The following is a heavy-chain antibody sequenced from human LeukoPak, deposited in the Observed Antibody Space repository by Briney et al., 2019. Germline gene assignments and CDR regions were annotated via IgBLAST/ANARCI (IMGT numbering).Heavy chain of an antibody. CDR2: IHSSGST. Sequence: SXXXXXIRQPAGKGLEWIGRIHSSGSTNYSPSLKSRVAMSLDTSKNQFSLELSSVTAADTAVYYCAREAVHYGSGSLDYWGQGTLVTVSS. V-gene: IGHV4-4*07. CDR1: SXX. J-gene: IGHJ4*02. CDR3: AREAVHYGSGSLDY. D-gene: IGHD3-10*01.